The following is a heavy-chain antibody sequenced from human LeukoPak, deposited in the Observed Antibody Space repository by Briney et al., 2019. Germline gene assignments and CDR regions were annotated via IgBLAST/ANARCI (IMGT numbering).Heavy chain of an antibody. V-gene: IGHV4-59*01. CDR2: IYYSGST. D-gene: IGHD6-13*01. CDR3: ARWYSSLNYFDY. CDR1: GGSISSYY. Sequence: SETLSLTCTVSGGSISSYYWSWIRQPPGKGLEWIGYIYYSGSTNYNPSLKSRVTISVDTSKNQFSLKLSSVTAADTAVYYCARWYSSLNYFDYWGQGTLVTVSS. J-gene: IGHJ4*02.